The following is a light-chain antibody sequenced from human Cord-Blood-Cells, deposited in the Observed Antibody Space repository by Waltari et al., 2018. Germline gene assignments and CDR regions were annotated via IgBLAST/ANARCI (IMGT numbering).Light chain of an antibody. J-gene: IGLJ1*01. CDR3: SSYTSSNYV. CDR2: DVS. Sequence: QSALTQPASVSGSPGQSITISCTGTSSDVGGSNYVSWYQQHPGKAPKLMIYDVSNRPSGVSNRFSGSKSGNTASLTISGLQAEDEADYYCSSYTSSNYVFGTGTKVTVL. V-gene: IGLV2-14*01. CDR1: SSDVGGSNY.